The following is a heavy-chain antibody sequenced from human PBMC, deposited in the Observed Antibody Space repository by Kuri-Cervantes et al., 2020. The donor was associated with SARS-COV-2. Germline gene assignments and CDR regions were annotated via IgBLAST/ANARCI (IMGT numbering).Heavy chain of an antibody. CDR3: ARGFTYGAVAGFGAFDI. J-gene: IGHJ3*02. Sequence: GESLKISCAASGFTFSSYGMHWVRQAPGKGLEWVAFIRYDGSNKYYADSVKGRFTISRDNSKNTLYLQMNSLRAEDTAVYYCARGFTYGAVAGFGAFDIWGQGTMVTVSS. CDR2: IRYDGSNK. V-gene: IGHV3-30*02. D-gene: IGHD6-19*01. CDR1: GFTFSSYG.